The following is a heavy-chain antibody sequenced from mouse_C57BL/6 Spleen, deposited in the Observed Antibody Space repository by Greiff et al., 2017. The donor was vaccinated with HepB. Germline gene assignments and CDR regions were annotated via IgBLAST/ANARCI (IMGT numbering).Heavy chain of an antibody. J-gene: IGHJ1*03. V-gene: IGHV5S21*01. CDR2: ISSGGDYI. CDR1: GFTFSSYA. Sequence: EVKLQESGEGLVKPGGSLKLSCAASGFTFSSYAMSWVRQTPEKRLEWVAYISSGGDYIYYADTVKGRFTISRDNSRNTLYLQMSSLKSEDTAMYYCARDYYYGSSYGYFDVWGTGATVTVAS. D-gene: IGHD1-1*01. CDR3: ARDYYYGSSYGYFDV.